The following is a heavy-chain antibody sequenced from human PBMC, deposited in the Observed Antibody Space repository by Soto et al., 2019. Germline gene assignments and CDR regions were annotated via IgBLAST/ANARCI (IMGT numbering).Heavy chain of an antibody. J-gene: IGHJ4*02. D-gene: IGHD2-2*01. V-gene: IGHV3-20*04. Sequence: EVHLLQSGGGVERPGGSLRVSCAASGFAFDDYSMSWVRRVPGKGLEWVSTINWNGASTYYADSVRGRFTISRDNAKNSLFLEMHSLTVEDAPFYYCARDSDDSTGYHDYWGQGTLVTVSS. CDR1: GFAFDDYS. CDR2: INWNGAST. CDR3: ARDSDDSTGYHDY.